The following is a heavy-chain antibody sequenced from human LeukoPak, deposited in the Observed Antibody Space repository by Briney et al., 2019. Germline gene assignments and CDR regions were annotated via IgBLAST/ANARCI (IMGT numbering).Heavy chain of an antibody. CDR2: MNPTSGNT. V-gene: IGHV1-8*01. J-gene: IGHJ6*03. Sequence: ASVNVSCKASGYTFTSYDINWVRQATGQELEWMGWMNPTSGNTGYAHKFQGRVTMTRSTSINTAYMELSSLRSEDTAVYYCARGPNYAFWSGSYYYYMDVWGKGTTVTVSS. CDR1: GYTFTSYD. CDR3: ARGPNYAFWSGSYYYYMDV. D-gene: IGHD3-3*01.